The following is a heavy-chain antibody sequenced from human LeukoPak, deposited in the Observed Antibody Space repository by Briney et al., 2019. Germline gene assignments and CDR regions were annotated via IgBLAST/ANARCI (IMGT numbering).Heavy chain of an antibody. J-gene: IGHJ5*02. V-gene: IGHV4-39*01. CDR1: GGSISSSAYY. Sequence: SETLSLTCTVSGGSISSSAYYWGWIRQPPGKGLEWIGSIYYGGSTYYNPSLKSRVTISVDTSMNQFSLKLSFVTTADTAVYYCARALGYCSGGSCTRGYNWFDPWGQGTLVTVPS. CDR3: ARALGYCSGGSCTRGYNWFDP. D-gene: IGHD2-15*01. CDR2: IYYGGST.